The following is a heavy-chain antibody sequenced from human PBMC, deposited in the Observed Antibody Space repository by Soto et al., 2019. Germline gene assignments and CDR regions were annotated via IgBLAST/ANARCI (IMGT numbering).Heavy chain of an antibody. CDR3: ARIYCSSTSCYYYYGMDV. D-gene: IGHD2-2*01. V-gene: IGHV5-51*01. J-gene: IGHJ6*02. Sequence: GESLKISCKGSGYSFTSYWIGWVRQMPGKGLEWMGIIYPGDSDTRYSPSFQGQVTISADKSISTAYLQWSSLKASDTAMYYCARIYCSSTSCYYYYGMDVWGQGTTVTVSS. CDR2: IYPGDSDT. CDR1: GYSFTSYW.